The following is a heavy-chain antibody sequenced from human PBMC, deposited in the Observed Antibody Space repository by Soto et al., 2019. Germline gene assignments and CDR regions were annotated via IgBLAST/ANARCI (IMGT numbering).Heavy chain of an antibody. CDR1: GGTFNSYA. CDR3: AGGATGSFHYYYMDV. D-gene: IGHD3-10*01. Sequence: QVQLVQSGAEVKKPGSSVNVSCKASGGTFNSYAINWVRQAPGQGLEWVGRIIPMLGVPNYAYKFQGRIMITADKFTATAYMEVTSLRSEDTAVYYCAGGATGSFHYYYMDVWGKGTTVTVSS. J-gene: IGHJ6*03. CDR2: IIPMLGVP. V-gene: IGHV1-69*04.